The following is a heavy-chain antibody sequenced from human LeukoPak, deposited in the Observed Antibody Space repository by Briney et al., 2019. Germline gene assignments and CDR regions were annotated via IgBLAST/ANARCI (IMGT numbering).Heavy chain of an antibody. Sequence: PGGSLRLSCAASGFTFSSYSMHCVRQAPWKGREWVSSISSRGTYIHYVDPVKGRFTISRDNDKNSVHLQMNGLRAEDKAGYNCARDQGGSGGNWGQGTLVTVSS. CDR2: ISSRGTYI. D-gene: IGHD3-10*01. V-gene: IGHV3-21*01. CDR1: GFTFSSYS. CDR3: ARDQGGSGGN. J-gene: IGHJ4*02.